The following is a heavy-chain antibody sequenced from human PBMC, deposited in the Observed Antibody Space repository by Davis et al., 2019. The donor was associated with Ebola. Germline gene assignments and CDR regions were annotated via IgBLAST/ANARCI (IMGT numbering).Heavy chain of an antibody. V-gene: IGHV3-23*01. CDR1: GFTFSNYA. J-gene: IGHJ4*02. Sequence: GESLKISCAASGFTFSNYAMSWVRQAPGKGLEWVSIITGDGSSTIYADSVKGRFTISRDNSKNTLYLQMNSLRADDTAVYYCAKGSGSGSYPGRTVDHWGQGTLVTVSS. D-gene: IGHD3-10*01. CDR3: AKGSGSGSYPGRTVDH. CDR2: ITGDGSST.